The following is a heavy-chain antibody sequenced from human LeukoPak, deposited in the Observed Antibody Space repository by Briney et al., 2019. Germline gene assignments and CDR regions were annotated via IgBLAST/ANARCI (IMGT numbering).Heavy chain of an antibody. CDR2: ITSNSYI. D-gene: IGHD1-26*01. CDR1: GFTFSDFS. CDR3: ARGSMGRTTGPHYD. V-gene: IGHV3-21*01. J-gene: IGHJ4*02. Sequence: PGESLRLSCAASGFTFSDFSMSWVRQAPGRGLEWVSVITSNSYIFDADSVKGRFTISRDNAKKSLYLQMNSLRAEDTAVYYCARGSMGRTTGPHYDWARGTLVTVSS.